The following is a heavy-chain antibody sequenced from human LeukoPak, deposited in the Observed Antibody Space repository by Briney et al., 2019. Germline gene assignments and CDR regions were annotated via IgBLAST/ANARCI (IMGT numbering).Heavy chain of an antibody. Sequence: PGGSLRLSCAASGFTFSSYAMSWVRQAPGKGLEWVSAISGDGGSTYYADSVKGRFTISRDNSKNTLYLQMNSLRAEDTAVYYCAKRPGVVGVKYFDLWGRGTLVTVSS. J-gene: IGHJ2*01. D-gene: IGHD3-3*01. CDR2: ISGDGGST. CDR1: GFTFSSYA. CDR3: AKRPGVVGVKYFDL. V-gene: IGHV3-23*01.